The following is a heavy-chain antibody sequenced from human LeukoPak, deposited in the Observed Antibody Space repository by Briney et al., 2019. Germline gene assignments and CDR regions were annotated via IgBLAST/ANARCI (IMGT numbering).Heavy chain of an antibody. J-gene: IGHJ4*02. Sequence: ASVKVSCKASGYTFTSYGISWVRQAPGQGLEWMGWISAYNGNTNYAQKLQGRVTMTTDTSTSTAYMELRSLRSDDTAVYYCARGGRVIAAAAMVSSNFDYWGQGTLVTVSS. CDR3: ARGGRVIAAAAMVSSNFDY. D-gene: IGHD6-13*01. CDR1: GYTFTSYG. V-gene: IGHV1-18*01. CDR2: ISAYNGNT.